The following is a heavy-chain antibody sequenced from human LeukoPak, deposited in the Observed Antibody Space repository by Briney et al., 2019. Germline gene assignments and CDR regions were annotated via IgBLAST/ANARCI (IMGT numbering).Heavy chain of an antibody. V-gene: IGHV4-39*07. CDR1: GVSISIGSNY. CDR2: IYSSGST. CDR3: ARSDGYGLIGI. D-gene: IGHD3-10*01. J-gene: IGHJ3*02. Sequence: WETLSLTCSVSGVSISIGSNYWGWIRQPPGKTLEWIGSIYSSGSTYYNPSLKSRVIILFDTAKNHFSLNLSSVTAADTAVYYCARSDGYGLIGIWGQGTMVTVSS.